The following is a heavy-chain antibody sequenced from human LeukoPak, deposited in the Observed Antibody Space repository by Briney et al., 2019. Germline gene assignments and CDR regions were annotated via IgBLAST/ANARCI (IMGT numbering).Heavy chain of an antibody. CDR2: NYCSGST. V-gene: IGHV4-59*01. CDR1: GGSISSYY. J-gene: IGHJ6*02. D-gene: IGHD3-3*01. CDR3: ARYYDFWSGYPGMDV. Sequence: PSETLSLTCTVSGGSISSYYWSWIRQPPGKGLEWIGYNYCSGSTNYNPSLKSRVTISVDTSKNQFSLKLSSVTAADTAVYYCARYYDFWSGYPGMDVWGQGTTVTVSS.